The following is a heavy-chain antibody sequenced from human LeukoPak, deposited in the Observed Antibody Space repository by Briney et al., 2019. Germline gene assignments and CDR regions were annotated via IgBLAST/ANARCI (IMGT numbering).Heavy chain of an antibody. CDR3: ARGGPGDYYYYGMDV. Sequence: PGGSLRLSCAASGLTVSSNYMSWVRQAPGKGLEWVSVIYSGGSTYYADSVKGRFTISRDNSKNTLYLQMNSLRAEDTAVYYCARGGPGDYYYYGMDVWGQGTTVTVSS. D-gene: IGHD1-14*01. V-gene: IGHV3-53*01. CDR2: IYSGGST. J-gene: IGHJ6*02. CDR1: GLTVSSNY.